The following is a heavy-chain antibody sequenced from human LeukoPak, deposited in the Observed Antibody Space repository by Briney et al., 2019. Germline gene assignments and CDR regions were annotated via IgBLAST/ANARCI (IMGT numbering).Heavy chain of an antibody. CDR3: AKGLPDYGDYYYYYGMDV. D-gene: IGHD4-17*01. CDR2: FNSDGRST. Sequence: GGSLRLSCAASGFTFSTYWMHWVRQAPGKGLVWVSRFNSDGRSTYYADSVKGRFTISRDNAKNTLYLQMNSLRAEDTALYYCAKGLPDYGDYYYYYGMDVWGQGTTVTVSS. V-gene: IGHV3-74*01. J-gene: IGHJ6*02. CDR1: GFTFSTYW.